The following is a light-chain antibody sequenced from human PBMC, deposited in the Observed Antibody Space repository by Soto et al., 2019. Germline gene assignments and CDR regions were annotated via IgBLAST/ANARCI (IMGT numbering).Light chain of an antibody. CDR1: SSNIGSNT. V-gene: IGLV1-44*01. CDR3: AAWDDSLNGPV. Sequence: QSVLTQPPSASGTPGQRVTISCSGSSSNIGSNTVNWYQQLPGTAPKLLIYNNNQRPSGVPDRFSGSKSGTSASLAISGLQSEDEADYYCAAWDDSLNGPVFGIGTKLTVL. J-gene: IGLJ1*01. CDR2: NNN.